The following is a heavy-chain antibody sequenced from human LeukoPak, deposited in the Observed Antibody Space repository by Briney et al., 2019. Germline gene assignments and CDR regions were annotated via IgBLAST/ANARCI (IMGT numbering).Heavy chain of an antibody. J-gene: IGHJ6*02. CDR3: ARDDRYYYYGIDV. CDR2: INPNSGDT. V-gene: IGHV1-2*02. Sequence: GASVKVSCKASGYTFTGYYMHWVRQAPGQGLEWMGWINPNSGDTNYAQKFQGRVTMTRDTSISTAYMELSRLRSDDTAVYYCARDDRYYYYGIDVWGQGTTVTVSS. CDR1: GYTFTGYY.